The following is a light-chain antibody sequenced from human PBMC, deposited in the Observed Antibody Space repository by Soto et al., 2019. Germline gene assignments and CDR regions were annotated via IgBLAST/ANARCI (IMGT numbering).Light chain of an antibody. Sequence: QSALTQPPSASGSPGQAVAISCTGTSSDIGGYNFVSWYQQHPGKAPKVLIYEVSKRASGVPDRFSGSKSGNTASLTVTGLQAEDEADDYCTSYARSNNVLFGGGTQLTFL. CDR3: TSYARSNNVL. V-gene: IGLV2-8*01. CDR2: EVS. CDR1: SSDIGGYNF. J-gene: IGLJ2*01.